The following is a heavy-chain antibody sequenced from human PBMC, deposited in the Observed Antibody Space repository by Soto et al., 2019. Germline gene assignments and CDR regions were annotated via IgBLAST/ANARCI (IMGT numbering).Heavy chain of an antibody. Sequence: QVQLVESGGGVVQPGRSLRLSCAASGFTFSSYAMHWVRQAPGKGLEWVAVISYDGSNKYYADSVKGRFTISRDNSKNTLYLQRNSLGAEDTAVYYCARGNSGYCTNGVCYHWFDPWGQGSLVTVSS. V-gene: IGHV3-30-3*01. J-gene: IGHJ5*02. CDR2: ISYDGSNK. CDR1: GFTFSSYA. CDR3: ARGNSGYCTNGVCYHWFDP. D-gene: IGHD2-8*01.